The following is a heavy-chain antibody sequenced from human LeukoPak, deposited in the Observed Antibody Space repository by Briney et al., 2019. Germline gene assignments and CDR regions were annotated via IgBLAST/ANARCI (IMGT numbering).Heavy chain of an antibody. CDR2: INPYSGDT. CDR3: FSDDSSGNFDT. CDR1: GYSFIGNY. V-gene: IGHV1-2*02. D-gene: IGHD3-22*01. J-gene: IGHJ4*02. Sequence: ASVKVSCKASGYSFIGNYIHWLRQAPGQGLEWMGWINPYSGDTNYARKFQGRVTMTRATSISTAYMELSGLPSDDTSVYYCFSDDSSGNFDTWGQGTLVTVSS.